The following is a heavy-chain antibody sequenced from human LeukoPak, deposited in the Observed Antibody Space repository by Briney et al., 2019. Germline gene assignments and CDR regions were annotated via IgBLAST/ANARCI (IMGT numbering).Heavy chain of an antibody. V-gene: IGHV5-51*01. CDR2: INPDDSDI. J-gene: IGHJ4*02. Sequence: GESLKISCKGSGYSFTNYWIGWVRQMPGKGLEWMGIINPDDSDIRYTPSFQGQVTISADKSISTAYLQWSSLKASDTANYYCARHEGLASTAPDYWGQGTLVTVSS. CDR1: GYSFTNYW. CDR3: ARHEGLASTAPDY. D-gene: IGHD6-13*01.